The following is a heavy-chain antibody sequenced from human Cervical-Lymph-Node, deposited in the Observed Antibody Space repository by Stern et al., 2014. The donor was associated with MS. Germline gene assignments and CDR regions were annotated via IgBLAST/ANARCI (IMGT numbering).Heavy chain of an antibody. CDR3: ARVSPSPLKSGLLRTSTSDYYYYSMDV. D-gene: IGHD1-26*01. Sequence: QVQLVQSGAEVKKPGSSVKVSCKASGGTFSSYAISWVRQAPGPGLEWMGGIIPIFGTANYAQKFHGRVTITADESTSTAYMELSSLRYEDTAVYYCARVSPSPLKSGLLRTSTSDYYYYSMDVWGQGTTVTVSS. V-gene: IGHV1-69*01. CDR2: IIPIFGTA. CDR1: GGTFSSYA. J-gene: IGHJ6*02.